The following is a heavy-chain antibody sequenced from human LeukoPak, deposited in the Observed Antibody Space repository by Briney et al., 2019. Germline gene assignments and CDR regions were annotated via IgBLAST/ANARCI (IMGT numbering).Heavy chain of an antibody. CDR3: AKDLAYSNRVSFDP. J-gene: IGHJ5*02. CDR2: IYYSGST. Sequence: SETLSLTCTVSGGSISSYYWSWIRQPPGKGLEWIGYIYYSGSTNYNPSLKSRVTISVDTSKNQFSLKLSSVTAADTAVYYCAKDLAYSNRVSFDPWGQGTLVTVSS. CDR1: GGSISSYY. D-gene: IGHD4-11*01. V-gene: IGHV4-59*01.